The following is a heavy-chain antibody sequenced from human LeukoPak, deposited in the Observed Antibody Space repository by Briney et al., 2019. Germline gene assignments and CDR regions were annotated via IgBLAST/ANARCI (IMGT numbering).Heavy chain of an antibody. CDR3: ARGVGYCSSTSCYWWFDP. Sequence: QPGGSLRLSCAASGFTFNSYWMHWVRQAPGKGLVWVSRINSDGSSTSYADSVKGRFTISRDNAKNTLYLQMNSLRAEDTAVYYCARGVGYCSSTSCYWWFDPWGQGTLVTVSS. J-gene: IGHJ5*02. D-gene: IGHD2-2*01. V-gene: IGHV3-74*01. CDR2: INSDGSST. CDR1: GFTFNSYW.